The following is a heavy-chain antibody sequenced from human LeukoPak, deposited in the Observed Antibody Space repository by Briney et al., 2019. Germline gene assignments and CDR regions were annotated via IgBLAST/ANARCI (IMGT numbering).Heavy chain of an antibody. D-gene: IGHD3-22*01. CDR1: GGSFSGYY. V-gene: IGHV4-34*01. Sequence: SETLSLTCAVYGGSFSGYYWNWIRQPPGKGLEWIGEINHSGSTNYNPSLKSRVTISVDTSKNQFSLKLSSVTAADTAVYYCARVDDDSSGHYFDYWGQGTLVTVSS. CDR2: INHSGST. CDR3: ARVDDDSSGHYFDY. J-gene: IGHJ4*02.